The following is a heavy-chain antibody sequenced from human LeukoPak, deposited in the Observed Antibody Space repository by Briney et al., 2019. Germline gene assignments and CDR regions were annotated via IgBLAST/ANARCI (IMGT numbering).Heavy chain of an antibody. CDR2: IIPIFDPV. V-gene: IGHV1-69*05. D-gene: IGHD2-21*02. Sequence: SVKVSCKASGGTFSSYAFSWMRQAPGQGLEWMGRIIPIFDPVDYAQRFQGRVTITTDEPTNTVYMELSSLRYEDTAVYYCAREPLGCGGDCHFDYWGQGTLVTVSS. CDR1: GGTFSSYA. CDR3: AREPLGCGGDCHFDY. J-gene: IGHJ4*02.